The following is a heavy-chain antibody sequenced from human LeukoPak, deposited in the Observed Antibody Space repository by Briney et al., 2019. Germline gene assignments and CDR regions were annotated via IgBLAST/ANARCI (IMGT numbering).Heavy chain of an antibody. CDR1: GFTFSSYE. Sequence: TGGSLRLSCAASGFTFSSYEMNWVRQAPGKGLEWVSAISGSGGSTYYADSVKGRFTTSRDNSKNTLYLQMNSLRAEDTAVYYCAKDAWNYVRNWFDPWGQGTLVTVSS. J-gene: IGHJ5*02. CDR2: ISGSGGST. CDR3: AKDAWNYVRNWFDP. D-gene: IGHD1-7*01. V-gene: IGHV3-23*01.